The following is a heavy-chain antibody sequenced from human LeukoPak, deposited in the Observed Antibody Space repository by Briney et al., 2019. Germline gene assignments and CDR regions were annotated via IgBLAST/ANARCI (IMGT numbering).Heavy chain of an antibody. CDR3: AKAITMIVVVPDAFDI. Sequence: GGSLRLSCAASGFTFSSYAMSWVRQAPGKGLEWVSAISGSGGNTYYADSVKGRFTISRDNSKNTLNLQMISLRAEDTAVYYCAKAITMIVVVPDAFDIWGQGTMVIVSS. D-gene: IGHD3-22*01. CDR2: ISGSGGNT. CDR1: GFTFSSYA. J-gene: IGHJ3*02. V-gene: IGHV3-23*01.